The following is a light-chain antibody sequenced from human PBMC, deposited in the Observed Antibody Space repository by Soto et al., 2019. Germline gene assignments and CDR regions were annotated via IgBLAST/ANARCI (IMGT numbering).Light chain of an antibody. V-gene: IGLV2-14*03. J-gene: IGLJ1*01. CDR1: SSDVGGYNF. CDR2: DVS. Sequence: QSALTQPASVSGSPGQSITISCTGTSSDVGGYNFVSWYQHHPGKAPKLMIYDVSNRPSGVSNRFSGSRSGNTASLTISGLQAEDEADYYCSSYTRSSTQVFGTGTKLTVL. CDR3: SSYTRSSTQV.